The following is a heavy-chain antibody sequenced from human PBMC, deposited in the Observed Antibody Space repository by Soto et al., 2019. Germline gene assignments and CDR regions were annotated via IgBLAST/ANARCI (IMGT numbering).Heavy chain of an antibody. CDR1: GFTLSDHY. Sequence: EVQLVESGGGLVQPGGSLRLSCAASGFTLSDHYIDWVRQAPGKGLEWVGRSRNKANSYTTEYAASVVGRFTISRDDSKNSLYLQMNSLKTEDTAVYYGVRSLYSSGWHSDYWGQGTLVTVSS. CDR2: SRNKANSYTT. V-gene: IGHV3-72*01. J-gene: IGHJ4*02. CDR3: VRSLYSSGWHSDY. D-gene: IGHD6-19*01.